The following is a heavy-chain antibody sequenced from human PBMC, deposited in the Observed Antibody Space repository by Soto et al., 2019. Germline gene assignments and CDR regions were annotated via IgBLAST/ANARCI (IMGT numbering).Heavy chain of an antibody. CDR2: ISYDGSNK. V-gene: IGHV3-30*18. CDR1: GFTFRSYG. J-gene: IGHJ6*02. CDR3: AKGNSGWYDGMDV. Sequence: GGSLRLSCAASGFTFRSYGMHWVRQAPGKGLEWVAVISYDGSNKYYADSVKGRFTISRDNSKNTLYLQMNSLRAEDTAVYYCAKGNSGWYDGMDVWGQGTTVTVSS. D-gene: IGHD6-19*01.